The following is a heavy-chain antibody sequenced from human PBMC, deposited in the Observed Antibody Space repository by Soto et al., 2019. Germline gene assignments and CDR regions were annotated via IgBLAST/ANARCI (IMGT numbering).Heavy chain of an antibody. J-gene: IGHJ6*03. CDR1: GGSISSYY. CDR3: ERANGEYFRHYYYMDV. V-gene: IGHV4-59*01. D-gene: IGHD4-17*01. CDR2: IYYSGST. Sequence: PSETLSLTCTVSGGSISSYYWSWILHRPGKGLEWIGYIYYSGSTNYNPSLKSRVTISVDTSKNQFSLKLSSVTAADTAVYYCERANGEYFRHYYYMDVWGKGTTVTVSS.